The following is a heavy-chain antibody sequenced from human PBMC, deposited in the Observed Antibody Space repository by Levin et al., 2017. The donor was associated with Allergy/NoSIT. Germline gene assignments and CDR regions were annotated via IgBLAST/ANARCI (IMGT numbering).Heavy chain of an antibody. CDR2: ISAYNGNT. CDR3: ARDEQLVVPPLYYYYYGMDV. J-gene: IGHJ6*02. CDR1: GYTFTSYG. D-gene: IGHD6-6*01. V-gene: IGHV1-18*01. Sequence: ASVKVSCKASGYTFTSYGISWVRQAPGQGLEWMGWISAYNGNTNYAQKLQGRVTMTTDTSTSTAYMELRSLRSDDTAVYYCARDEQLVVPPLYYYYYGMDVWGQGTTVTVSS.